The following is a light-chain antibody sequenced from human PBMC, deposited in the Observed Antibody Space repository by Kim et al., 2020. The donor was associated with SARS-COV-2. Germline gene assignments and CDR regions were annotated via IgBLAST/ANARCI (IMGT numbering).Light chain of an antibody. CDR3: HSRDTIDNHPV. CDR1: SLRNYY. Sequence: ALGQTVRITCQGDSLRNYYASWYQQRPGQAPVLVIYGKYNRPSGIPDRFSGSSSVSTASLTITGAQAEDEADYYCHSRDTIDNHPVFGTGTKVTVL. J-gene: IGLJ1*01. V-gene: IGLV3-19*01. CDR2: GKY.